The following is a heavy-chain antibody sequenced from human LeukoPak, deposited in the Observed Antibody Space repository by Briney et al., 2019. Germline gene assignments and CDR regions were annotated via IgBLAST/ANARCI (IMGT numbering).Heavy chain of an antibody. D-gene: IGHD6-19*01. CDR1: GGSISSGSYY. J-gene: IGHJ4*02. CDR3: ARRNRYSSGWYSDY. V-gene: IGHV4-61*02. CDR2: IYTSGST. Sequence: PSQTLSLTCTVSGGSISSGSYYWSWIRQPAGKGLEWIGRIYTSGSTNYNPSLKSRVTISVDTSKNQFSLKLSSVTAADTAVYYCARRNRYSSGWYSDYWGQGTLVTVSS.